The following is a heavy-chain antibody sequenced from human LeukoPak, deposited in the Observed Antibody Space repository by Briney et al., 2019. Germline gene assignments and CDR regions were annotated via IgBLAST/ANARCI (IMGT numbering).Heavy chain of an antibody. CDR3: ARLSDYGSGSGELSDFDY. J-gene: IGHJ4*02. Sequence: PGGSLRLSCAASGFTFSSYGMSWVRQAPGKGLEWVSAISGSGGSTYYADSVKGRFTISRDNSKNTLYLQMNSLRAEDTAVYYCARLSDYGSGSGELSDFDYWGQGTLVTVSS. D-gene: IGHD3-10*01. V-gene: IGHV3-23*01. CDR1: GFTFSSYG. CDR2: ISGSGGST.